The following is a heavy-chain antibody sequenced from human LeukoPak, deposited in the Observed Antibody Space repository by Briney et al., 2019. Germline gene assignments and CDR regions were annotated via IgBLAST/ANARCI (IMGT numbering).Heavy chain of an antibody. CDR3: ARVAYSSGWYFDY. V-gene: IGHV4-34*01. CDR2: INHSGST. J-gene: IGHJ4*02. CDR1: GGSFSGYY. D-gene: IGHD6-19*01. Sequence: SETLSLTCAVYGGSFSGYYWSWIRQPPGKGLEWIGEINHSGSTNYNPSLKSRVTISVGTSKNQFSLKLSSVTAADTAVYYCARVAYSSGWYFDYWGQGTLVTVSS.